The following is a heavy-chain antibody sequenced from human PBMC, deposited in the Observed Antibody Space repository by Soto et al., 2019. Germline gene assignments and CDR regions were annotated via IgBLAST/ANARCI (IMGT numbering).Heavy chain of an antibody. Sequence: PGGSLRLSCAAAGFTFSSYAMSWVRQAPGKGLEWVSAISGSGGSTYYADSVKGRFTISRDNSKNTLYLQMNSLRAEDTAVYYCAKDPRSLRVDPYFDYWGQGTLVTVSS. CDR3: AKDPRSLRVDPYFDY. D-gene: IGHD3-3*01. CDR1: GFTFSSYA. J-gene: IGHJ4*02. V-gene: IGHV3-23*01. CDR2: ISGSGGST.